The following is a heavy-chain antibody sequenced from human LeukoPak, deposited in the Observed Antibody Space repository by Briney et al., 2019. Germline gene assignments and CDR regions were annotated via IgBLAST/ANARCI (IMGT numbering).Heavy chain of an antibody. D-gene: IGHD3-3*01. CDR1: GFTFSSYA. J-gene: IGHJ4*02. Sequence: GGSLRLSCAASGFTFSSYAMHWVRQAPGKGLEWVAVISYDGSNKYYADSVKGRFTISRDNSKNTLYLQMNSLRAEDTAVYYCAREGSGFWSGYSTHRPYYFDYWGQGTLVTVSS. CDR3: AREGSGFWSGYSTHRPYYFDY. CDR2: ISYDGSNK. V-gene: IGHV3-30-3*01.